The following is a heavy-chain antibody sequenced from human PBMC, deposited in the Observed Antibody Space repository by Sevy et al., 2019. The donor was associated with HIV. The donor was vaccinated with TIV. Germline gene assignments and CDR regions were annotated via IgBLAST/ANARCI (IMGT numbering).Heavy chain of an antibody. CDR1: GFSFSAYE. V-gene: IGHV3-48*03. D-gene: IGHD3-3*01. CDR3: AGDCGSGIDSNCDYFDN. J-gene: IGHJ4*02. CDR2: INNGGTTT. Sequence: GGSLRISCAASGFSFSAYEMTWVRQAPGKGLEWISYINNGGTTTYYADSMKGRFTLNRDNAKNSLNLQNNSLRAEDTATYDCAGDCGSGIDSNCDYFDNWGQGTLVTVSS.